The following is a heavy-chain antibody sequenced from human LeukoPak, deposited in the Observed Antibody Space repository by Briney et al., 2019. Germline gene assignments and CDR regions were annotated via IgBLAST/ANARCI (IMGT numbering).Heavy chain of an antibody. D-gene: IGHD3-22*01. J-gene: IGHJ4*02. CDR3: ARMNGGYYYPIDY. V-gene: IGHV4-59*01. CDR1: GGSISSYY. Sequence: PSETLSLTCTVSGGSISSYYWSWIRQPPGKGLEWIGYIYYSGSTNYNPSLKSRVTISVDTSKNQFSLKLSSVTAADMAVYYCARMNGGYYYPIDYWGQGTLVTVSS. CDR2: IYYSGST.